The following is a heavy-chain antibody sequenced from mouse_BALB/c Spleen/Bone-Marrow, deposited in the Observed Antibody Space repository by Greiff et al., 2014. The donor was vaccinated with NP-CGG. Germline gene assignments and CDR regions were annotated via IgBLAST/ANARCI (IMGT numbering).Heavy chain of an antibody. V-gene: IGHV2-6-4*01. Sequence: VHLVESGPGLVAPSQSLSITCTVSGFSLSRYSIHWVRQPPGEGLEWLGVIWGGENTDYNSALKSRLSISKDNSKSQVFLKMNSLQTDDTAMYYCARFITTGTMDYWGQGTSVTVSS. CDR2: IWGGENT. CDR3: ARFITTGTMDY. CDR1: GFSLSRYS. J-gene: IGHJ4*01. D-gene: IGHD1-1*01.